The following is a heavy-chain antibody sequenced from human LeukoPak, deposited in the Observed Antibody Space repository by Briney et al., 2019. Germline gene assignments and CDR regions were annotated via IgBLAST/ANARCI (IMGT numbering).Heavy chain of an antibody. J-gene: IGHJ4*02. D-gene: IGHD3-10*01. V-gene: IGHV6-1*01. Sequence: SQTLSLTCAISGDSASSNSAAWNWIRQSPSRGLEWLGRTYYRSKWYNDYAVSVKSRITINPDTSKNQFSLQLNSVTPEDTAVYYCAREPGPYYGSGSYYSHWGQGTLVTVSS. CDR2: TYYRSKWYN. CDR1: GDSASSNSAA. CDR3: AREPGPYYGSGSYYSH.